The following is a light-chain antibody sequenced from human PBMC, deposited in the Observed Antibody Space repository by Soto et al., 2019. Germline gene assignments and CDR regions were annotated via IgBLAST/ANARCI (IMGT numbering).Light chain of an antibody. V-gene: IGKV3-20*01. J-gene: IGKJ1*01. Sequence: EIVLTQSPGTLSLSPGERATLSCRASQSVSSSYLAWYQQKPGQAPRLLIYGASSRATGIPDRFSGSGSGTDFTLIISRLEPEDFAVYYCQQYCSSTGTFGQGTKVEIK. CDR3: QQYCSSTGT. CDR2: GAS. CDR1: QSVSSSY.